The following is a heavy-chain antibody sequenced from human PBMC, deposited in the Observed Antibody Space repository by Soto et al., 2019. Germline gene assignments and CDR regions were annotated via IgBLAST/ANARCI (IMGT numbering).Heavy chain of an antibody. J-gene: IGHJ4*02. CDR1: GFTFSSAA. CDR3: VKVATGYCIGGRCLHEY. Sequence: GSLSLSCSASGFTFSSAAMYWCRQEPLKELEYVSAIANNGGSTCYADSVKGRFTISRDNSKNTLYLQMSSLRAEDTALYYCVKVATGYCIGGRCLHEYWGKGTVVTVSS. V-gene: IGHV3-64D*08. CDR2: IANNGGST. D-gene: IGHD2-15*01.